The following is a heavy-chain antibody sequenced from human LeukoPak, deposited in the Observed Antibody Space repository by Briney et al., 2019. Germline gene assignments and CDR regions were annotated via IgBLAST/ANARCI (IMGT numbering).Heavy chain of an antibody. CDR3: AKSFRSTSLDY. CDR2: ISGSGDST. CDR1: GFTFSSYR. V-gene: IGHV3-23*01. J-gene: IGHJ4*02. Sequence: PGGSLRLSCAASGFTFSSYRMNWVRQAPGKGLEWVSAISGSGDSTYYADSVKGRFTISRDNSRNTLYLQMNSLRAGDTAVYYCAKSFRSTSLDYWGQGTLVTVSS. D-gene: IGHD2-2*01.